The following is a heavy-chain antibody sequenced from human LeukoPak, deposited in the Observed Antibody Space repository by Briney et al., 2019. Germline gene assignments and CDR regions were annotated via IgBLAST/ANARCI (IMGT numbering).Heavy chain of an antibody. CDR3: AKTAYGDYVRAWFDP. CDR2: ISGSGGSA. V-gene: IGHV3-23*01. Sequence: GGSLRLSCAASGFTFSSYSMNWVRQAPGKGLEWVSAISGSGGSAYYADSVKGRFTISRDNSKNTLYLQMNSLRAEDTAVYYCAKTAYGDYVRAWFDPWAREPWSPSPQ. D-gene: IGHD4-17*01. J-gene: IGHJ5*02. CDR1: GFTFSSYS.